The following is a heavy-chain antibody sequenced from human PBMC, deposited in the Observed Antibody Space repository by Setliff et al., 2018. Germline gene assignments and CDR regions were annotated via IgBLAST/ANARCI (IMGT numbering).Heavy chain of an antibody. CDR1: GFTFNSYW. D-gene: IGHD3-3*01. CDR2: ISVSGDDI. CDR3: ARAVTIFGVITPIYFYYMDV. J-gene: IGHJ6*03. Sequence: PGGSLRLSCAASGFTFNSYWMSWVRQAPGKGLEWVASISVSGDDIYYTDSVKGRFSISRDNAKNSLHLQMNSLRAEDTALFYCARAVTIFGVITPIYFYYMDVWGKGTTVTVSS. V-gene: IGHV3-21*01.